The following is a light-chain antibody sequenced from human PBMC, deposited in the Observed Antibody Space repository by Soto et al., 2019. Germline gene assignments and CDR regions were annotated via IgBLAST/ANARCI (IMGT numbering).Light chain of an antibody. V-gene: IGKV3-20*01. CDR2: GAL. CDR3: QQYATSPLT. Sequence: EIVLTQSPATLSSFPGDRVTLSCRASQAVNTRLAWYQHKPGQAPRLLIYGALSRATGIPDRFSGSGSGTDFTLTISRLEPEDFALYYCQQYATSPLTFGGGTKVDIK. J-gene: IGKJ4*01. CDR1: QAVNTR.